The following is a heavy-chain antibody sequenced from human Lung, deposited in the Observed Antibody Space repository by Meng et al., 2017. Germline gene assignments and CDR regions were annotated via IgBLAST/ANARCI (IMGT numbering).Heavy chain of an antibody. Sequence: VGFGGGLVRAGGSCGVSCAASGFIFNPYSMDWVRQAPGKGLECVSLMSFDGAQIYYSDSVRGRFTISRDNSKNTLYLQMNSLRAEDTAGYYCARDKPPNDVWGRGTLVTVSS. CDR2: MSFDGAQI. CDR1: GFIFNPYS. V-gene: IGHV3-30*01. CDR3: ARDKPPNDV. J-gene: IGHJ2*01.